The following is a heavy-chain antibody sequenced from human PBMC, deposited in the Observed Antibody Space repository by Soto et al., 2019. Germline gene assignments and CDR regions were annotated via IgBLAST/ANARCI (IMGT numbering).Heavy chain of an antibody. CDR2: ISSTTNYI. CDR1: GFTFTRYS. J-gene: IGHJ4*02. Sequence: EVEVVESGGGLVKPGVSLRLSCAASGFTFTRYSMNWVRQAPGKGLEWVSSISSTTNYIYYGDSTKGRFTISRDNAKNSLYLEMKSLRAEDTAVYYCARESEDLTSNFDYWGQGTLVTVSS. V-gene: IGHV3-21*06. CDR3: ARESEDLTSNFDY.